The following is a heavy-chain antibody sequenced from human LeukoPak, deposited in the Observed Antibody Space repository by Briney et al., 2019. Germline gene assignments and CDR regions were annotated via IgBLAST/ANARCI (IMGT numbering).Heavy chain of an antibody. Sequence: GGSLRLSCTASGFTFSNYWMSWVRQAPGKGLEWVANINRDGSVRNFLDSVKGRFTISRDNTKNSLFLEISSLRAEDTAVYYRARNLGSQQFDYWGQGTLVTVSS. CDR2: INRDGSVR. J-gene: IGHJ4*02. D-gene: IGHD1-26*01. CDR3: ARNLGSQQFDY. V-gene: IGHV3-7*01. CDR1: GFTFSNYW.